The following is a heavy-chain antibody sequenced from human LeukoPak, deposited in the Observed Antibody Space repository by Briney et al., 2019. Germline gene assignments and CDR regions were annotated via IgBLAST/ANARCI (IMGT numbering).Heavy chain of an antibody. D-gene: IGHD3-22*01. CDR2: IYPDDSDT. CDR3: ARGGDSSGYYYNLDY. V-gene: IGHV5-51*01. J-gene: IGHJ4*02. Sequence: GESLKISCKGSGYSFTSYWIGWVRQMPGKGLEWMGIIYPDDSDTRYSPSFQGQVTISADKSISTAYLQWSSLKASDTAMYYCARGGDSSGYYYNLDYWGQGTLVTVSS. CDR1: GYSFTSYW.